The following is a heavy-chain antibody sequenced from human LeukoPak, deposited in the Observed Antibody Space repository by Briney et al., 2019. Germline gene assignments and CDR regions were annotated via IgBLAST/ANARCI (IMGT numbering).Heavy chain of an antibody. V-gene: IGHV3-48*03. CDR2: ISSSGSTI. D-gene: IGHD3-10*01. CDR1: GFTFSSYE. CDR3: ARGGLLWFGELLPIDY. Sequence: LGGSLRLSCAASGFTFSSYEMTWVRQAPGKGLEWVSYISSSGSTIYYADSVKGRFTISRDNAKNSLYLQMNSLRAEDTAVYYCARGGLLWFGELLPIDYWGQGTLVTVSS. J-gene: IGHJ4*02.